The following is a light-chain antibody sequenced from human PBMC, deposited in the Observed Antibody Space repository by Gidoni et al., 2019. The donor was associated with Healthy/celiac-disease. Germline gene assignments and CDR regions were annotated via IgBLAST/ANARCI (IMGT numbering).Light chain of an antibody. CDR1: QSISSY. Sequence: DIHMTQSTSSLSASVGDRVTITCRASQSISSYLNWYQQKPGKAPKLLIYASSSLQSGVPSRFSGSGSGTDFTLTISSLQPEDFATYYCQQSYSTLALTFGGGTKVEIK. V-gene: IGKV1-39*01. CDR2: ASS. J-gene: IGKJ4*01. CDR3: QQSYSTLALT.